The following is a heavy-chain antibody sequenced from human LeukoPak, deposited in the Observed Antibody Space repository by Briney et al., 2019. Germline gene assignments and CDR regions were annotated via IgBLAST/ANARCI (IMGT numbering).Heavy chain of an antibody. CDR3: AVTPIVVVMSFDY. D-gene: IGHD3-22*01. J-gene: IGHJ4*02. CDR1: GFTFSSYS. CDR2: ISSSSSYI. V-gene: IGHV3-21*01. Sequence: GGSLRLSCAASGFTFSSYSMSWVRQAPGKGLEWVSSISSSSSYIYYADSVKGRFTISRDNAKNPLYLQMNSLRAEDTAVYYCAVTPIVVVMSFDYWGQGTLVTVSS.